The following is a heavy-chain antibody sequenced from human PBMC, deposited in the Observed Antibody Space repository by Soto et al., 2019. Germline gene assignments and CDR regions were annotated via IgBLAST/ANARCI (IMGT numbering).Heavy chain of an antibody. CDR2: INAAGTT. CDR1: GFTAGLNF. V-gene: IGHV3-66*01. Sequence: PGGSLRLSCAASGFTAGLNFMTWVRQAPGKGLEWVSVINAAGTTHYAESVKGRFSISRDDSKNSLQLQMNSLRDEDTAVYFCGRLHDNSPWYGMDVWGQGTTVTVSS. J-gene: IGHJ6*02. CDR3: GRLHDNSPWYGMDV. D-gene: IGHD1-26*01.